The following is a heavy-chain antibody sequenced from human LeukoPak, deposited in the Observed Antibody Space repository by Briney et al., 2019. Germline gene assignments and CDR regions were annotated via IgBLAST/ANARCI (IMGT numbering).Heavy chain of an antibody. CDR1: GFTFSSYS. Sequence: GGSLRLSCAASGFTFSSYSMNWVRQAPGKGLEWVSSISSSSSYIYYADSVKGRFTISRDNAKNSLYLQMNSLRAEDTAVYYCARDHSYCGGDCYSDRAFDIWGQGTMVTVSS. V-gene: IGHV3-21*01. D-gene: IGHD2-21*02. J-gene: IGHJ3*02. CDR2: ISSSSSYI. CDR3: ARDHSYCGGDCYSDRAFDI.